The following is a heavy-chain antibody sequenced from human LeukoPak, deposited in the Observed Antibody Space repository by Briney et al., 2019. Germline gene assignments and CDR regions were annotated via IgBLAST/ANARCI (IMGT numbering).Heavy chain of an antibody. CDR3: ARDAYCGGDCYYDY. CDR1: GFTFNRHG. Sequence: GGSLRLSCAASGFTFNRHGMHWVRQAPGKGLEWVAVIWYDGSNKYYAESVKGRFTLSRDNSKNSLYLQMNSLRAEDTAVYYCARDAYCGGDCYYDYWGQGTLVTVSS. CDR2: IWYDGSNK. J-gene: IGHJ4*02. D-gene: IGHD2-21*02. V-gene: IGHV3-33*01.